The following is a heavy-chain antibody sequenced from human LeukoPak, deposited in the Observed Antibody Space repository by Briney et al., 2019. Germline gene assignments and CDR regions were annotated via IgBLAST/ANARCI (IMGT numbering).Heavy chain of an antibody. V-gene: IGHV3-30-3*01. CDR3: ARVEGGREGVPAAIEHLFGYYTSEYFQH. D-gene: IGHD2-2*01. CDR2: ISYDGSKK. CDR1: GFSFSSYA. Sequence: GGSLRLSCAASGFSFSSYAMHWVRRAPGKGLEWVALISYDGSKKYYADSVKGRFTISRDNAKNSLYLQMNSLRAEDTAVYYCARVEGGREGVPAAIEHLFGYYTSEYFQHWGQGTLVTVSS. J-gene: IGHJ1*01.